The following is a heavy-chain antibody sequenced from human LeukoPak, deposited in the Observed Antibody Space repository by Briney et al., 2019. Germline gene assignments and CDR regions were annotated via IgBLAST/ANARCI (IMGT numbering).Heavy chain of an antibody. CDR1: GFTFSSYA. CDR3: ATKRLLWSANEADY. Sequence: GGSLRLSFAASGFTFSSYAMHWVRQAPGKGLEWVAVISYDGSNKYYADSVKGRFTISRDNSKNTLYLQMNSLRAEDTAVYYCATKRLLWSANEADYWGQGTLVTVSS. J-gene: IGHJ4*02. D-gene: IGHD3-3*01. V-gene: IGHV3-30-3*01. CDR2: ISYDGSNK.